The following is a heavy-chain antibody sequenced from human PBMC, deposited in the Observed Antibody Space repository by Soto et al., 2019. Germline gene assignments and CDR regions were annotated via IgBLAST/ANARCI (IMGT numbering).Heavy chain of an antibody. J-gene: IGHJ6*03. Sequence: GGSLRLSCAASGFTFSDYYMSWIRQAPGKGLEWVSYISSSGSTIYYADSVKGRFTISRDNAKNSLYLQMNSLRAEDTAVYYCARFENMHCTNGVCPQYYYYYMDVWGKGTTVTVSS. CDR1: GFTFSDYY. D-gene: IGHD2-8*01. CDR2: ISSSGSTI. V-gene: IGHV3-11*01. CDR3: ARFENMHCTNGVCPQYYYYYMDV.